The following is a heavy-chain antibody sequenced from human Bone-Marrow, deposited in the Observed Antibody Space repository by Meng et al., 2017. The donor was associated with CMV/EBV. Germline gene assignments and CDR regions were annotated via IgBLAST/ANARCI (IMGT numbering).Heavy chain of an antibody. CDR1: GYTFTGYY. CDR2: INPNSGGT. Sequence: ASVKVSCKASGYTFTGYYMHWVRQAPGQGLEWMGWINPNSGGTNYAQKFQGRVTMTRDTSISTAYMELSRLRSEDTAVYYCARRGVGGYSYKGGLAYWGQGPLVTVAS. V-gene: IGHV1-2*02. CDR3: ARRGVGGYSYKGGLAY. J-gene: IGHJ4*02. D-gene: IGHD5-18*01.